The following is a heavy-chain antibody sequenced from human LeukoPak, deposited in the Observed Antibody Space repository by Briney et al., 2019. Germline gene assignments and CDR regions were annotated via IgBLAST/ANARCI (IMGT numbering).Heavy chain of an antibody. V-gene: IGHV1-18*01. CDR2: ISAYNGNT. J-gene: IGHJ6*03. D-gene: IGHD4-17*01. CDR3: ARDLGGSDYGDYYYYMDV. CDR1: GYTFTSYG. Sequence: VASVKVSCKASGYTFTSYGISWVRQAPGQGLEWMGWISAYNGNTNYAQKLQGRVTMTTDTSTSTAYMELRSLRSDDTAVYYCARDLGGSDYGDYYYYMDVWGKGTTVTISS.